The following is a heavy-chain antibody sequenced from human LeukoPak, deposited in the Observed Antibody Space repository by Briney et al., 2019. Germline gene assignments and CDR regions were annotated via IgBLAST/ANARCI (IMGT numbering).Heavy chain of an antibody. CDR2: INPNSGGT. D-gene: IGHD2-15*01. CDR1: GFTFTGYY. J-gene: IGHJ6*02. CDR3: ARDCSGGSCYGGNYYYYYGMDV. Sequence: ASVKVSCKSSGFTFTGYYMHWVRQAPGQGLEWMGWINPNSGGTNYAQKFQDRVTMTRDTSISTAYMELRRLRSDDTAVYFCARDCSGGSCYGGNYYYYYGMDVWGQGTTVTVSS. V-gene: IGHV1-2*02.